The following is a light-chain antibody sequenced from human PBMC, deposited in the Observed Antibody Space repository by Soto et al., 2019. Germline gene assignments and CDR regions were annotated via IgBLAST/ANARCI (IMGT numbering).Light chain of an antibody. Sequence: ELVMTQSPATLSVSPGERATLSCRASQRVSSKLAWFQQKPGQAPSLLIYGVSTRATGVPVRFTGSGSGTEFTLTVNSLQSEDFAVYYCQQYNNWPHTVGQGTKVDSK. V-gene: IGKV3-15*01. J-gene: IGKJ2*01. CDR3: QQYNNWPHT. CDR2: GVS. CDR1: QRVSSK.